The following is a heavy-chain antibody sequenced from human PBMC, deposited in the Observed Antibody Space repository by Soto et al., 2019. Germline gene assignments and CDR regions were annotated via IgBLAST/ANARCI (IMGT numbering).Heavy chain of an antibody. CDR1: GFTFGDYA. J-gene: IGHJ4*02. CDR2: IRSKAYGGTT. CDR3: TRVISGGYEYDRYYFDY. Sequence: PGGSLRLSCTASGFTFGDYAMSWFRQAPGKGLEWVGFIRSKAYGGTTEYAASVKGRFTISRDDSKSIAYLQMNSLKTEDTAVYYCTRVISGGYEYDRYYFDYWGQGTLVTVSS. V-gene: IGHV3-49*03. D-gene: IGHD5-12*01.